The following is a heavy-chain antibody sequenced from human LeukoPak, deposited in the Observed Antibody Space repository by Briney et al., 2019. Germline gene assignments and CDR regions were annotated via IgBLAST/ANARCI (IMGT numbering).Heavy chain of an antibody. Sequence: SVKVSCKASGGTFSSYAISWVRQAPGQGLEWMGGIIPIFGTANYAQKFQGRFTITTDESTSTAYMKLSSLRSEDTAVYYCASHSSGWYGRFDPWGQGTLVTVSS. CDR2: IIPIFGTA. D-gene: IGHD6-19*01. J-gene: IGHJ5*02. V-gene: IGHV1-69*05. CDR1: GGTFSSYA. CDR3: ASHSSGWYGRFDP.